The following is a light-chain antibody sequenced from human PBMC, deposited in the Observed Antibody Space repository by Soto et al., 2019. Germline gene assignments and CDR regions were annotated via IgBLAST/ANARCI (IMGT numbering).Light chain of an antibody. Sequence: QSVLTQPASVSGSPGQSITISCTGTSSDVGGYNYVSWYQQHPGKAPKLMIYDVSNRPSGVSNRFSGSKSGNTASLTISGLQAEDEADYYCNSYRSSSTLVFGTGTKLTVL. CDR3: NSYRSSSTLV. J-gene: IGLJ1*01. CDR1: SSDVGGYNY. CDR2: DVS. V-gene: IGLV2-14*01.